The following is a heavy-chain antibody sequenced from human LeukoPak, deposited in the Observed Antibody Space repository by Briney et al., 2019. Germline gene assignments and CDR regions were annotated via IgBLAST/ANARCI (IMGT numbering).Heavy chain of an antibody. CDR3: ATPGYSYGLFDY. D-gene: IGHD5-18*01. CDR1: GGSISSYY. CDR2: IYYSGST. Sequence: SSETLSLTCTVSGGSISSYYWSWIRQPPGKGLEWIGYIYYSGSTNYNPSLKSRVTISVDTSKNQFSLKLSSVTAADTAVYYCATPGYSYGLFDYWGQGTLVTVSS. J-gene: IGHJ4*02. V-gene: IGHV4-59*12.